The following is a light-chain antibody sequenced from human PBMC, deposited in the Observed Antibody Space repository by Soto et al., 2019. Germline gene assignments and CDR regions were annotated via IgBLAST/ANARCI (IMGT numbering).Light chain of an antibody. J-gene: IGLJ1*01. Sequence: QSALTQPASVSGSPGQSITISCTGTSSDIGGYNYVSWYQQHPGKAPKLILYDVSNRPSGVSNRFSGSKSGNTASLTISGLQAEDEVDYFCISYTSSGTSYVFGTGPMVTVL. V-gene: IGLV2-14*01. CDR3: ISYTSSGTSYV. CDR1: SSDIGGYNY. CDR2: DVS.